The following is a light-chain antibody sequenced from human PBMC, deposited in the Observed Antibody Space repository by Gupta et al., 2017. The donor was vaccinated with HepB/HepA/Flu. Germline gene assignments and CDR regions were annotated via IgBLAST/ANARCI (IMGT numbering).Light chain of an antibody. CDR1: SSNIGNNY. Sequence: QSVLTQPPLVSATPGRKVTISCSGSSSNIGNNYVSWYQQLPGTPPKLLIYENNKRPSGIPDRFAGSKSGTSATLGITGLQTGDDADYDCGTWDSSLSAVVCGGGTKLTVL. CDR2: ENN. J-gene: IGLJ2*01. CDR3: GTWDSSLSAVV. V-gene: IGLV1-51*02.